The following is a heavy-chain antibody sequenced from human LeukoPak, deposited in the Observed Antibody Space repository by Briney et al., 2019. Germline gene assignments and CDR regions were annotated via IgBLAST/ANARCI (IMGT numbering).Heavy chain of an antibody. Sequence: ASVKVSCKASGYTFTSYGISWVRQAPGQGLEGMRWISAYNGNTNYAQKFQGRVTMTRDTSTSTVYMELSSLRSEDTAVYYCARAVYYGSGSYYNIYWFDPWGQGTLVTVSS. J-gene: IGHJ5*02. D-gene: IGHD3-10*01. CDR2: ISAYNGNT. V-gene: IGHV1-18*01. CDR3: ARAVYYGSGSYYNIYWFDP. CDR1: GYTFTSYG.